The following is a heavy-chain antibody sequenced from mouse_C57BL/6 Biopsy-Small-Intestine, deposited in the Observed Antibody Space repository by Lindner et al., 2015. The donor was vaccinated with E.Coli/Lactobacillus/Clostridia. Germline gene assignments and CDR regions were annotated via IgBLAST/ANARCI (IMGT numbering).Heavy chain of an antibody. D-gene: IGHD4-1*02. J-gene: IGHJ4*01. CDR1: GYTFNYYV. CDR2: INAYNGNT. V-gene: IGHV1-84*02. Sequence: SVKVSCKASGYTFNYYVINWVRQAPGQSLEWMGWINAYNGNTKYSQKIQGRVSMTRDTSATTAYMELSDLRSEDTAMYYCGRSRVSGTDQLGDYWGQGSLVTVSS. CDR3: GRSRVSGTDQLGDY.